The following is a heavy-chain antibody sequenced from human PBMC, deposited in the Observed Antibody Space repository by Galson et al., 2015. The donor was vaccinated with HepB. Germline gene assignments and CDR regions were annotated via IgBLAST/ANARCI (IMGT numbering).Heavy chain of an antibody. CDR3: ARRRDTMIVAVRGEMDAFDI. Sequence: QSGAEVKKPGESLKISCKGSGYSFTSYWIGWVRQMPGKGLEWMGIIYPGDSDTRYSPSFQGQVTISADKSISTAYLQWSSLKASDTAMYYCARRRDTMIVAVRGEMDAFDIWGQGTMVTVSS. D-gene: IGHD3-22*01. CDR1: GYSFTSYW. CDR2: IYPGDSDT. V-gene: IGHV5-51*01. J-gene: IGHJ3*02.